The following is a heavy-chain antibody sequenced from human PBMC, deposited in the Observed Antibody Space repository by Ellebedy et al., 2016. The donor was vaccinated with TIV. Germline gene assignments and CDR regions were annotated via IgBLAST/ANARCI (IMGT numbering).Heavy chain of an antibody. CDR2: IKQDGSEK. D-gene: IGHD2/OR15-2a*01. J-gene: IGHJ4*02. CDR1: GFTFSSYW. Sequence: GESLKISCAASGFTFSSYWMSWVRQAPGKGLEWVANIKQDGSEKYYVDSVKGRFTISRDNAKNSLYLQMNSLRAEDTAVYYCAREIGGVRSYWGQGTLVTVSS. CDR3: AREIGGVRSY. V-gene: IGHV3-7*01.